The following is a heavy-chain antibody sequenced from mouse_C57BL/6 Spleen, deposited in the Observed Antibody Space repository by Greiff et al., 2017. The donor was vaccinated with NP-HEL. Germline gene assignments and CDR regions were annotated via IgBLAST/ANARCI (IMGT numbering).Heavy chain of an antibody. CDR1: GYTFTDYY. Sequence: VQLQQSGPVLVKPGASVKMSCKASGYTFTDYYMNWVKQSHGKSLEWIGVINPYNGGTSYNQKFKGKATLTVDKSSSTAYMELNSLTSEDSAVYYCASPYDYDSFDYWGQGTTLTVSS. CDR3: ASPYDYDSFDY. CDR2: INPYNGGT. J-gene: IGHJ2*01. V-gene: IGHV1-19*01. D-gene: IGHD2-4*01.